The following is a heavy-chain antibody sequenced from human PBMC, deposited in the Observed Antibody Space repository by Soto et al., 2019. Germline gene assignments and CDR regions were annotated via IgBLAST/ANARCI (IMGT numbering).Heavy chain of an antibody. CDR3: ARASIVAYYHYMDV. D-gene: IGHD1-26*01. CDR1: GYTFTSYD. V-gene: IGHV1-8*01. CDR2: MNPNSGNT. J-gene: IGHJ6*03. Sequence: ASVEVSCKASGYTFTSYDISWLRQATGQGLEWMGWMNPNSGNTGYAQKFQGRVTMTRNTSISTAYMELSSLRSEDTAVYYCARASIVAYYHYMDVWGKGTTVTVSS.